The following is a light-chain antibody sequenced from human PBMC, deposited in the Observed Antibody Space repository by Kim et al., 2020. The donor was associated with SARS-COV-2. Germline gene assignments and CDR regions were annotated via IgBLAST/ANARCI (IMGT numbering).Light chain of an antibody. CDR1: SFNIGNNY. Sequence: QSVLTQPPSVSAAPGQKVTISCSGSSFNIGNNYVSWYQQLPGTAPKLLIYDSNNRPSGIPDRFSGSKSGSSATLGITGLQTGDEADYYCGTWDNSLSAWVFGGGTKLSV. J-gene: IGLJ3*02. V-gene: IGLV1-51*01. CDR2: DSN. CDR3: GTWDNSLSAWV.